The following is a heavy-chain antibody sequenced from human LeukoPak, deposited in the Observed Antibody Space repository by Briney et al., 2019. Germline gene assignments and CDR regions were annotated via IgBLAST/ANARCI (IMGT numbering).Heavy chain of an antibody. D-gene: IGHD2/OR15-2a*01. Sequence: SETLSLTCVVSGASVSSSHWNWIRQLPGKGLEWIGYLSYTGKTDYNPSPTSRVTISLDTSKNQVSLKLRSVTAADTAVYYCSEGYFEPFDHWGQGTPVTVSS. V-gene: IGHV4-59*02. CDR2: LSYTGKT. CDR3: SEGYFEPFDH. J-gene: IGHJ4*02. CDR1: GASVSSSH.